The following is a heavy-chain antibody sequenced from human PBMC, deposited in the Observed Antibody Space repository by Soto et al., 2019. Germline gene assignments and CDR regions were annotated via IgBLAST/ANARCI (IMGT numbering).Heavy chain of an antibody. Sequence: QPGGSLRLSCAASGFTFSSYWMSWVRQAPGKGLEWVANIKQDGSEKYYVDSVKGRFTISRDNAKNSLYLQMNSLRAEDTAVYYCARDRRYCSGGSCYERDGFDPWGQGTLVTVSS. CDR1: GFTFSSYW. J-gene: IGHJ5*02. CDR2: IKQDGSEK. D-gene: IGHD2-15*01. V-gene: IGHV3-7*01. CDR3: ARDRRYCSGGSCYERDGFDP.